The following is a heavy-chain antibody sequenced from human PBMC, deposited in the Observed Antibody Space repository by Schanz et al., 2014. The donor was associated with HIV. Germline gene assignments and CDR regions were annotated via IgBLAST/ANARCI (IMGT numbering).Heavy chain of an antibody. CDR2: ISGSGGST. CDR3: AKENPINYYSHGGPFDI. D-gene: IGHD3-10*01. V-gene: IGHV3-23*01. CDR1: GFTFSSYA. Sequence: EVQLLESGGGLVQPGGSLRLSCAASGFTFSSYAMSWVRQAPGKGLEWVSAISGSGGSTYYADSVKGRFTISRDNSKNTLYLQMNSLRAEDTAVYYCAKENPINYYSHGGPFDIWGQGTMLTVSS. J-gene: IGHJ3*02.